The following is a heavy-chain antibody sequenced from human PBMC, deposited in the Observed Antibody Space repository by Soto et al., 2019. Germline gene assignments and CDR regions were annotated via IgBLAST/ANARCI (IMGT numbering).Heavy chain of an antibody. Sequence: SETLSLTCAVYGGSFSGYYWSWIRQPPGKGLEWIGEINHSGSTNYNPSLKSRVTISVDTSKNQFSLKLSSVTAADTAVYYCAREDSGYDFSSYGDSINFDYWGQGTLVTVSS. J-gene: IGHJ4*02. D-gene: IGHD5-12*01. CDR1: GGSFSGYY. CDR3: AREDSGYDFSSYGDSINFDY. CDR2: INHSGST. V-gene: IGHV4-34*01.